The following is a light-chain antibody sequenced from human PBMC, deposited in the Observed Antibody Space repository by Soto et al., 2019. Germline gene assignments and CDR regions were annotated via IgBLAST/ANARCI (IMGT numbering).Light chain of an antibody. CDR1: QGIGDT. J-gene: IGKJ4*01. CDR2: DTS. Sequence: EVVMTQSPATLSVSAGEGASLSSRASQGIGDTLAWYQHKTGQPPRLLIYDTSTRDTGVPARFSGSRSGTEFTLTINSLQSEDFEAYYCQRYNNWPLTFGGGTKVDIK. V-gene: IGKV3-15*01. CDR3: QRYNNWPLT.